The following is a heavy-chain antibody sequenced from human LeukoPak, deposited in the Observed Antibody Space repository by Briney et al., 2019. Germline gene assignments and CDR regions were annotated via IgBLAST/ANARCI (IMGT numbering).Heavy chain of an antibody. CDR3: ARERASTYYYDSSGRGGFDP. CDR1: GFTFSSYA. D-gene: IGHD3-22*01. CDR2: ISGSGGST. J-gene: IGHJ5*02. V-gene: IGHV3-23*01. Sequence: GGSLRLSCAASGFTFSSYAMSWVRQAPGKGLEWVSAISGSGGSTYYADSVKGRFTISRDNSKNTLYLQMNSLRAEDTAVYYCARERASTYYYDSSGRGGFDPWGQGTLVTVSS.